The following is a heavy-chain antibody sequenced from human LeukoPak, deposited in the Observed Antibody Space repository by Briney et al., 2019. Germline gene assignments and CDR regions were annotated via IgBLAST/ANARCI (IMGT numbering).Heavy chain of an antibody. CDR1: GFTFSRNG. CDR3: ARDDRYCSSTSCYSYWYFDL. D-gene: IGHD2-2*01. V-gene: IGHV3-30*03. Sequence: PGGSLRLSCAASGFTFSRNGIHWVRQAPGQGLEWVAVISYDGSNKYYADSVKGRFTISRDNAKNSLYLQMNSLRAEDTAVYYCARDDRYCSSTSCYSYWYFDLWGRGTLVTVSS. J-gene: IGHJ2*01. CDR2: ISYDGSNK.